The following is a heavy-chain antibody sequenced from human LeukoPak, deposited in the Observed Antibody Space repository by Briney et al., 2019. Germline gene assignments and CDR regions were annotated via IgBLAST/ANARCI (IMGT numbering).Heavy chain of an antibody. J-gene: IGHJ6*03. V-gene: IGHV4-59*11. Sequence: SETLSLTCTLSGASISIHYWSWIRQPPGRGLECIGYIYYSWSTNYNPSLKRRVTISVDTSKNQFSLKLSSVTAADPAVYSCARTLSPSATDYYMDVWGKGTTVTASS. CDR1: GASISIHY. CDR2: IYYSWST. CDR3: ARTLSPSATDYYMDV. D-gene: IGHD2-15*01.